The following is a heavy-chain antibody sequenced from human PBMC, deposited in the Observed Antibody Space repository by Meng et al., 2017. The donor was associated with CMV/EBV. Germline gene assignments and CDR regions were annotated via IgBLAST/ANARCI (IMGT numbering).Heavy chain of an antibody. D-gene: IGHD1-26*01. CDR3: ARGSGSSIRYYYGMDV. J-gene: IGHJ6*02. V-gene: IGHV1-69*10. CDR2: IIPILGIA. CDR1: GGTFSSYA. Sequence: SVKVSCKASGGTFSSYAISWVRQVPGQGLEWMGGIIPILGIANYAQKFQGRVTITADKSTSTAYMELSSLRSEDTAVYYCARGSGSSIRYYYGMDVWGQGTTVTVSS.